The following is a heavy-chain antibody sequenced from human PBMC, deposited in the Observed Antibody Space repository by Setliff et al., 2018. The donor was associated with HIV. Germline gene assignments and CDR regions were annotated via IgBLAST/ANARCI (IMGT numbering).Heavy chain of an antibody. Sequence: SETLSLTCTVSGGSISSSTYYWGWIRQPPGKGLELIGTIYYSGSTYYNPSLKSRLTISVDTSKNQFSLKLSSVTAADTAVYYCARRDGYSYGFYFDYWGQGTLVTVSS. CDR3: ARRDGYSYGFYFDY. CDR1: GGSISSSTYY. V-gene: IGHV4-39*01. J-gene: IGHJ4*02. D-gene: IGHD5-18*01. CDR2: IYYSGST.